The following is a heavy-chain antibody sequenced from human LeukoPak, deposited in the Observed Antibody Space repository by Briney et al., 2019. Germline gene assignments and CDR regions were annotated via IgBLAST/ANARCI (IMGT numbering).Heavy chain of an antibody. V-gene: IGHV3-33*01. CDR1: GFTFSSHG. Sequence: PGGSLRPSCVASGFTFSSHGMHWVRQAPGKGLEWVAVIWYDGSEEYYADSVKGRFIISRDNSKNMLYLQMNSLRADDTAVYYCARWGNNKILDYWGQGTLVTVSS. CDR3: ARWGNNKILDY. J-gene: IGHJ4*02. CDR2: IWYDGSEE. D-gene: IGHD7-27*01.